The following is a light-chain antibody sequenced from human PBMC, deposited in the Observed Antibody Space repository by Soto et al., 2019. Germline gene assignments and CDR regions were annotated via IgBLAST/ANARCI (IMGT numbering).Light chain of an antibody. CDR3: QVWDSSSDHRVV. J-gene: IGLJ2*01. V-gene: IGLV3-21*02. CDR1: NIGSES. CDR2: DDG. Sequence: SYELTQPPSVSVAPGQTARITCGGDNIGSESVHWYQQKPGQAPVLVVYDDGDRPSGIPERFSGSNSGNTATLTITRVEAGDEADYHCQVWDSSSDHRVVFGGGTKLTVL.